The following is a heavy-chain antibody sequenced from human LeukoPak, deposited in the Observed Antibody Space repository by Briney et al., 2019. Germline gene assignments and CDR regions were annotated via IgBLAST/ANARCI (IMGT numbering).Heavy chain of an antibody. Sequence: SETLSLTCTVSGGSISSYYWSWIRQPPGKGLEWIGYIYYSGSTNYNPSLKGRVTISVDTSKNQFSLKLSSVTAADTAVYYCARGGSGYYYFDYWGQGTLVTVSS. CDR1: GGSISSYY. V-gene: IGHV4-59*01. CDR2: IYYSGST. D-gene: IGHD3-22*01. J-gene: IGHJ4*02. CDR3: ARGGSGYYYFDY.